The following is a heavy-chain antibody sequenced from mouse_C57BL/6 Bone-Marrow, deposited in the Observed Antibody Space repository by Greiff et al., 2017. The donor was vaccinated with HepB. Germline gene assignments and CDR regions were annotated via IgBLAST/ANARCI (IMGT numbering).Heavy chain of an antibody. V-gene: IGHV5-4*03. CDR3: ARGGTVVAPGFAY. Sequence: EVKLVESGGGLVKPGGSLKLSCAASGFTFSSYAMSWVRQTPEKRLEWVATISDGGSYTYYPDNVKGRFTISRDNAKNNLYLQMSHLKSEDTAMYYCARGGTVVAPGFAYWGQGTLVTVSA. CDR1: GFTFSSYA. J-gene: IGHJ3*01. D-gene: IGHD1-1*01. CDR2: ISDGGSYT.